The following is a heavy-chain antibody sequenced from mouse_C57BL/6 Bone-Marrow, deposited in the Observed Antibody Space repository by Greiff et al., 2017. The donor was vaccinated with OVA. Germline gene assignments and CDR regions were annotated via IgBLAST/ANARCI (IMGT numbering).Heavy chain of an antibody. CDR2: IYIGNGYT. J-gene: IGHJ1*03. V-gene: IGHV1-58*01. Sequence: VQLQQSGAELVRPGSSVKMSCKTSGYTFTSYGINWVKQRPGQGLEWIGYIYIGNGYTEYNEKFKGKATLTSDTSSSTAYMQLSSLTSEDSAIYFCASFTTVVAKGYWYFDVWGTGTTVTVSS. D-gene: IGHD1-1*01. CDR1: GYTFTSYG. CDR3: ASFTTVVAKGYWYFDV.